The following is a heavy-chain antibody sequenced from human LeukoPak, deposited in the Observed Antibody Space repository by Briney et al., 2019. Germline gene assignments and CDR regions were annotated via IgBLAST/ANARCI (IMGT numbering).Heavy chain of an antibody. J-gene: IGHJ4*02. Sequence: GGSLRLSCAASGFTFSSYSMNWVRQAPGKGLEWVSSISISSSYIYYADSVKGRFTISRDNAKNSLYLQMNSLRAEDTAVYYCARIGRILTYDYWGQGTLVTVSS. D-gene: IGHD3-9*01. CDR3: ARIGRILTYDY. V-gene: IGHV3-21*01. CDR1: GFTFSSYS. CDR2: ISISSSYI.